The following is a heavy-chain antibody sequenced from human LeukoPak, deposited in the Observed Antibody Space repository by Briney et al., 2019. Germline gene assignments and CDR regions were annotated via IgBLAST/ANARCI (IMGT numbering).Heavy chain of an antibody. CDR1: GFTFSSYS. CDR2: ISGSGGST. CDR3: AKDLYDSSGYYYSVDY. D-gene: IGHD3-22*01. V-gene: IGHV3-23*01. Sequence: PGGSLRLSCAASGFTFSSYSMNWVRQAPGKGLEWVSAISGSGGSTYYADSVRGRFTISRDNSKNTLYLQMNSLRAEDTAVYYCAKDLYDSSGYYYSVDYWGQGTLVTVSS. J-gene: IGHJ4*02.